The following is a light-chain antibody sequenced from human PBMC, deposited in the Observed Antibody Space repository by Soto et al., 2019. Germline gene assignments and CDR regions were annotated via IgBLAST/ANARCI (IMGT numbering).Light chain of an antibody. CDR3: QQYGSSPPTYT. V-gene: IGKV3-20*01. CDR1: QSVSSSY. J-gene: IGKJ2*01. CDR2: GAS. Sequence: EIVLTQSPATLSLSPGERATLSCRARQSVSSSYLAWYQQKPGQAPRLLIYGASSRATGIPDRFSGSGSGTDFTLTISRLEPEDFAVYYCQQYGSSPPTYTFGQGTKLEIK.